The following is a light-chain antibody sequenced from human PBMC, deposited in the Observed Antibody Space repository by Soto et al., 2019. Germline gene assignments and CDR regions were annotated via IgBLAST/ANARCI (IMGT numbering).Light chain of an antibody. V-gene: IGKV3-15*01. CDR3: QQYLSWT. Sequence: EIVMTQSPATLSVSPGARATLSCRASQSVSSNLAWYQQKPGQAPRLLIYGASTRATGIPARVSGSGSGTEFTLTISSLQSEDFAVYYCQQYLSWTFGQGTKVEIK. CDR1: QSVSSN. CDR2: GAS. J-gene: IGKJ1*01.